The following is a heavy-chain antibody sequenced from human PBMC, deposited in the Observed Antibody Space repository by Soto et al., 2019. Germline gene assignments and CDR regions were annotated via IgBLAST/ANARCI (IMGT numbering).Heavy chain of an antibody. J-gene: IGHJ3*02. CDR3: ARDLLMVYAKRSNDAFDI. CDR2: INAGNGNT. CDR1: GYTFTSYA. D-gene: IGHD2-8*01. V-gene: IGHV1-3*01. Sequence: ASVKVSCKASGYTFTSYAMHWVRQAPGQRLEWMGWINAGNGNTKYSQKFQGRVTITRDTSASTAYMELSSLRSEDTAVYYCARDLLMVYAKRSNDAFDIWGQGTMVTVSS.